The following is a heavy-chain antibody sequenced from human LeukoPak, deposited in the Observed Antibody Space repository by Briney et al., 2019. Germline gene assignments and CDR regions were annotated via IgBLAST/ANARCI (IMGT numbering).Heavy chain of an antibody. CDR3: VRQFAS. V-gene: IGHV3-48*01. Sequence: GGSLGLSCAASGFTFSNYAMSWVRQLPGKRLEWVAYVSGSGSTVYYADSVKGRFTVSRDNGKSSLYLQMNSLRVEDTALYYCVRQFASWGQGTLVTVSS. CDR2: VSGSGSTV. J-gene: IGHJ4*02. CDR1: GFTFSNYA.